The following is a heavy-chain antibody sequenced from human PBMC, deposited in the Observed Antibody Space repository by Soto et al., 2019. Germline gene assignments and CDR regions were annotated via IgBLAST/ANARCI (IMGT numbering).Heavy chain of an antibody. CDR1: GGSISSYY. CDR3: ARHPTSYYGSGRDV. CDR2: IYYSGST. D-gene: IGHD3-10*01. V-gene: IGHV4-59*08. J-gene: IGHJ6*02. Sequence: QVQLQESGPGLVKPSETLSLTCTVSGGSISSYYWSWIRQPPGKGLEWIGYIYYSGSTNYNPSPKIPATISVHTSKNHFSLKLSSVTAAHTAVYYCARHPTSYYGSGRDVWVQGTTVTVSS.